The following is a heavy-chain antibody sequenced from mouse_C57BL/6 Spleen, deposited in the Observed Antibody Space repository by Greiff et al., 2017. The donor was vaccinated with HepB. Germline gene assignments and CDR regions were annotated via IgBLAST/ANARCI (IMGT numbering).Heavy chain of an antibody. D-gene: IGHD1-1*01. CDR1: GYTFTSYW. Sequence: VQLQQSGAELVKPGASVKLSCKASGYTFTSYWMHWVKQRPGQGLEWIGMIHPNSGSTNYNEKFKSKATLTVDKSSSTAYMQLSSLTSEDSAVYYCARETGFYYGSEGNYFDYWGQGTTLTVSS. CDR3: ARETGFYYGSEGNYFDY. V-gene: IGHV1-64*01. CDR2: IHPNSGST. J-gene: IGHJ2*01.